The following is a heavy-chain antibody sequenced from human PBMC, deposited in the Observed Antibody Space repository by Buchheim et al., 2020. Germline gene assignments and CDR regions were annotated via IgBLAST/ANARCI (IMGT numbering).Heavy chain of an antibody. Sequence: VLLVQSGAEAKKPGASVKVSCKASGYTFDSYWIHWVRQAPGQGLEWMGVINPGVGGTSYAQKFQGRFTLTRDTSTSTVYMELTSLRSDDTAVYYCARFPPGALAAGCDYWGQGTL. CDR1: GYTFDSYW. D-gene: IGHD6-13*01. CDR3: ARFPPGALAAGCDY. CDR2: INPGVGGT. J-gene: IGHJ4*02. V-gene: IGHV1-46*02.